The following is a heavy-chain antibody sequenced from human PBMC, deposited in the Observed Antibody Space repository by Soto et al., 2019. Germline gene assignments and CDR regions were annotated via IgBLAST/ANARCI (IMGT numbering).Heavy chain of an antibody. V-gene: IGHV1-24*01. D-gene: IGHD1-1*01. CDR2: FDPEDGET. Sequence: GAPGKFPSKFPETPSPDYPSNWCRRPLGKGLEWMGGFDPEDGETIYAQKFQGRVTMTEDTSTDTAYMELSSLRSEDTAVYYCATDLRTTAHYYYMDVWGKGTTVTVSS. J-gene: IGHJ6*03. CDR1: ETPSPDYP. CDR3: ATDLRTTAHYYYMDV.